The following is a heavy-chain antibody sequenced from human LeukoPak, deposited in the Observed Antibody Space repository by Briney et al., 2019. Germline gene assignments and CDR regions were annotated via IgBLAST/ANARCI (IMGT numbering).Heavy chain of an antibody. D-gene: IGHD2-2*01. V-gene: IGHV1-18*01. CDR3: AKDIRVPAAPPSDY. Sequence: GASVKVSCKASGYTFTSYGISWVRQAPGQGLEWMGWISAYNGNTNYAQKLQGRVTMTTDTSTSTAYMELRSLRAEDTAVYYCAKDIRVPAAPPSDYWGQGTLVTVSS. J-gene: IGHJ4*02. CDR1: GYTFTSYG. CDR2: ISAYNGNT.